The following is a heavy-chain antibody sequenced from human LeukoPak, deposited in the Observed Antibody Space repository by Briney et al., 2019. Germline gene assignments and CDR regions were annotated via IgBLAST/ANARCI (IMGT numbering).Heavy chain of an antibody. J-gene: IGHJ4*02. CDR2: SCITGSPT. CDR1: GFTISHHC. D-gene: IGHD1-1*01. V-gene: IGHV3-11*01. CDR3: ARGDIPYNNYFDY. Sequence: PGGSLTLSCTASGFTISHHCMNWIRQAPGKGLEWISYSCITGSPTHYAESVKGRFTVSRDNSKNSLYLQMDSLRSDDTAFYYCARGDIPYNNYFDYWGQGTLVTVSS.